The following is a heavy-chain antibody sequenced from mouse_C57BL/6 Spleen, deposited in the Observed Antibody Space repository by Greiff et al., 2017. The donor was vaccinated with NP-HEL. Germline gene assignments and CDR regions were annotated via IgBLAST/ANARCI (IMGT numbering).Heavy chain of an antibody. CDR2: INPGSGGT. J-gene: IGHJ3*01. CDR3: ARSSGSSLEFAY. Sequence: VQLQQSGAELVRPGTSVKVSCKASGYAFTNYLIEWVKQRPGQGLEWIGVINPGSGGTNYNEKFKGKATLTADKSSSTAYMQLSSLTSEDSAVYFCARSSGSSLEFAYWGQGTLVTVSA. CDR1: GYAFTNYL. D-gene: IGHD1-1*01. V-gene: IGHV1-54*01.